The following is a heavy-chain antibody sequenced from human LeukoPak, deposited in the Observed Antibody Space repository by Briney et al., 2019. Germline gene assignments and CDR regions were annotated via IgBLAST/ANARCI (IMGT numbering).Heavy chain of an antibody. CDR1: GFSVSNYY. Sequence: GGSLRLSCAASGFSVSNYYMSWVRQPPGKGLEWVSVMYTGGGRYYGDSVKGRFTISRDNSKNAVFLQMNSLRVEDTALYYCTRGQSYCGADCYSDWGQGTLVTVSS. CDR3: TRGQSYCGADCYSD. J-gene: IGHJ4*02. D-gene: IGHD2-21*02. V-gene: IGHV3-66*01. CDR2: MYTGGGR.